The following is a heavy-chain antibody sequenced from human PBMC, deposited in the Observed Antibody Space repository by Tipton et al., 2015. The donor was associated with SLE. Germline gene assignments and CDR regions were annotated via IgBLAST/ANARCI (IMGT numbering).Heavy chain of an antibody. V-gene: IGHV4-34*01. CDR1: GGSFSGYY. CDR2: INHSGST. CDR3: ARTKRGWFDP. D-gene: IGHD3-16*01. J-gene: IGHJ5*02. Sequence: TLSLTCAVYGGSFSGYYWSWIRQPPGKGLEWIGEINHSGSTNYNPSLKSRVTISVDTSKNQFSLKLSSVTAADTAVYYCARTKRGWFDPWGQGTLVTVSS.